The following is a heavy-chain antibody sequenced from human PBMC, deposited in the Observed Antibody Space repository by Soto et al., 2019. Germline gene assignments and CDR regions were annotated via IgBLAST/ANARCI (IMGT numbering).Heavy chain of an antibody. CDR2: MRGIGCDT. CDR3: ATDIAARRVGWPFDY. D-gene: IGHD6-6*01. CDR1: GFTFSSYA. J-gene: IGHJ4*02. Sequence: EVQLLESGGDLVQPRGSLRLSCTASGFTFSSYAMTWVRQAPGKGLEWVSTMRGIGCDTCYADSVKGRFTISSDNSENTLYLQMNSLRVEDTAVYYCATDIAARRVGWPFDYWGQGTLVTVSS. V-gene: IGHV3-23*01.